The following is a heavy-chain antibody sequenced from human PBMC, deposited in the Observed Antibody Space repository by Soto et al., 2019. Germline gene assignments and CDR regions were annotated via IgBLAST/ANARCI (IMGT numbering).Heavy chain of an antibody. Sequence: GGSLRLSCAASGFTFSSYGMHWVRQAPGKGLEWVSSISSSSSYIYYADSVKGRFTISRDDAKNSLYLQMNSLRAEDTAVYYCARDGYYGSGSGYYYGMDVWGQGTTVTVSS. J-gene: IGHJ6*02. CDR2: ISSSSSYI. CDR3: ARDGYYGSGSGYYYGMDV. D-gene: IGHD3-10*01. CDR1: GFTFSSYG. V-gene: IGHV3-21*01.